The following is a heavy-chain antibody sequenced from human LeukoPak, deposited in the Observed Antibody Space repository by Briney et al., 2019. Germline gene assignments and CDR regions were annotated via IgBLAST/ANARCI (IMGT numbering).Heavy chain of an antibody. V-gene: IGHV4-59*01. J-gene: IGHJ3*02. CDR2: IYYSGST. CDR1: GGSISSYY. CDR3: ARDRHNAFDI. Sequence: SETLSLTCTVSGGSISSYYWSWIRQPPGKGLEWIGYIYYSGSTNYNPSLKSRVTISVDTSKNQFSLKLSSVTAADTAVYYCARDRHNAFDIWGQGTMVTVSS.